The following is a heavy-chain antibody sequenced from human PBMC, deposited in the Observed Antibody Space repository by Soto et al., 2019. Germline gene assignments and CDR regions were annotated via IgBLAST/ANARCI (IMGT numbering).Heavy chain of an antibody. D-gene: IGHD3-10*01. CDR3: ASYQDESGKGFDY. CDR2: ISSSGSNI. Sequence: EVQLVESGGGLVQPGGSLRLSCAASGFSFSTYHMNWVRQAPGKGLEWLSYISSSGSNIYSADSVKGRFTISRDNAKNSLYLQMNSLRAEDTAVYYCASYQDESGKGFDYWGQGTLVAVSS. J-gene: IGHJ4*02. V-gene: IGHV3-48*01. CDR1: GFSFSTYH.